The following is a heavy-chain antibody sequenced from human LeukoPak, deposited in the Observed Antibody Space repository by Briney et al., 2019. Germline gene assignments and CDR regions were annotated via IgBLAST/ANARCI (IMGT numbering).Heavy chain of an antibody. V-gene: IGHV4-59*01. D-gene: IGHD6-19*01. CDR1: GGSISSYY. Sequence: PSETLSLTCTVSGGSISSYYWSWIRQPPGKGLEWIGYIYYSGSTNYNPSLKSRVTISVDTSKNQFSLKLSSVTAADTAVYYCARVVRGWYWDFDAFDIWGQGTMLTVSS. CDR2: IYYSGST. CDR3: ARVVRGWYWDFDAFDI. J-gene: IGHJ3*02.